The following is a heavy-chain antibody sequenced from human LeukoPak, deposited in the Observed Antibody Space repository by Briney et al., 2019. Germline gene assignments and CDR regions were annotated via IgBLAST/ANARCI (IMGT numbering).Heavy chain of an antibody. CDR2: ISGSGGST. CDR1: GFTFSSYA. V-gene: IGHV3-23*01. D-gene: IGHD3-22*01. J-gene: IGHJ4*02. Sequence: GGSLRLSCAASGFTFSSYAMTWVRQAPGKGLEWVSAISGSGGSTYYADSVKGRFTISRDNSKNTLYLQMNSLRAEDTAVYYCAKERRDSSGYTGQGDYWGQGTLVTVSS. CDR3: AKERRDSSGYTGQGDY.